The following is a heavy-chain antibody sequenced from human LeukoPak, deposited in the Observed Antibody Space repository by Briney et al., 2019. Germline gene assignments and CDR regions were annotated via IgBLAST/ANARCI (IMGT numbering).Heavy chain of an antibody. CDR2: IYPGDSYT. CDR3: ARAGSGTYCSGGSCYLDY. CDR1: GDTFTNYW. D-gene: IGHD2-15*01. Sequence: GESLKISCKGSGDTFTNYWIGWVRQMPVKGLEWMGIIYPGDSYTKYSPSFQGQVTISADKSSSTAYLQWSSLKASDTAMYYCARAGSGTYCSGGSCYLDYWGQGTLVTVSS. V-gene: IGHV5-51*01. J-gene: IGHJ4*02.